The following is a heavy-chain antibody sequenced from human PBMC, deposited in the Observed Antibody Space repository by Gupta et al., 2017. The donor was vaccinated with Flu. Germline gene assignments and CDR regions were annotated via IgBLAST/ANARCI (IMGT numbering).Heavy chain of an antibody. Sequence: RQAPGKGLVWVSRINTDGSSTNYADSVKGRFTISRDNAKNTVYLQMNSLRAEDTAVYYCARGWGYYETALGYWGQGTLVTVSA. J-gene: IGHJ4*02. D-gene: IGHD3-22*01. V-gene: IGHV3-74*01. CDR3: ARGWGYYETALGY. CDR2: INTDGSST.